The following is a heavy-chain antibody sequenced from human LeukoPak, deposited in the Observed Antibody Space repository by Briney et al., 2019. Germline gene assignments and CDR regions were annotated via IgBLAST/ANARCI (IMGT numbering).Heavy chain of an antibody. CDR2: IYSGGGT. Sequence: PGGSLRLSCAASGFTFSRYWMDWVRQAPGKGLEWVSVIYSGGGTYYADSVKGRFTISRDNFKNTLYLQMNSLRAEDTAMYYCGGYGSGGSYTGFDIWGQGTMVTVSS. V-gene: IGHV3-53*01. J-gene: IGHJ3*02. CDR1: GFTFSRYW. D-gene: IGHD3-10*01. CDR3: GGYGSGGSYTGFDI.